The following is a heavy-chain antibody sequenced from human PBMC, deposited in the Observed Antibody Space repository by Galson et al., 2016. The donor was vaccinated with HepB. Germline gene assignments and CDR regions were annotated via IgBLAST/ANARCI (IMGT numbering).Heavy chain of an antibody. CDR1: GFSLSNSA. CDR3: AADATTIVTAFDY. V-gene: IGHV3-30*03. D-gene: IGHD2/OR15-2a*01. CDR2: ISYDAKNV. J-gene: IGHJ4*02. Sequence: SLRLSCAGSGFSLSNSAMHWVRQAPGKGLEWVAKISYDAKNVYYAKSLRGRSAISRDYSKNALYLEINSLRVEDTAVYYCAADATTIVTAFDYWGQGTLVTVSS.